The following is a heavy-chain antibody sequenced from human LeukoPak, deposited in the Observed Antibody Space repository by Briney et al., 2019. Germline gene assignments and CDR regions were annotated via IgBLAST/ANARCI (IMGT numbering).Heavy chain of an antibody. Sequence: PGGSLRLSCAASGFTFSSYSMNWVRQAPGKGLEWVSSISSSSYIYYADSVKGRFTISRDNAKNSLYLQMNSLRAEDTAVYYCARDLVTMVRGVTGLDYWGQGTLVTVSS. CDR2: ISSSSYI. CDR3: ARDLVTMVRGVTGLDY. CDR1: GFTFSSYS. J-gene: IGHJ4*02. D-gene: IGHD3-10*01. V-gene: IGHV3-21*01.